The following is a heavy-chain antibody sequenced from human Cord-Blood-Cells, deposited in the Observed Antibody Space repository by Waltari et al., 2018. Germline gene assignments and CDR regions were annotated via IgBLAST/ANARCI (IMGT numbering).Heavy chain of an antibody. CDR1: GFTFSSYG. CDR2: IWYDGSNK. Sequence: QVQLVESGGGVVQPGRSLRLSCAASGFTFSSYGLHWVRQATGKGLEWVAVIWYDGSNKYYADSVKDRFTISRDNSKNTLYLQMNSLRAEDTAVYYCARSTDYYDSSGYYFDYWGQGTLVTVSS. CDR3: ARSTDYYDSSGYYFDY. J-gene: IGHJ4*02. V-gene: IGHV3-33*01. D-gene: IGHD3-22*01.